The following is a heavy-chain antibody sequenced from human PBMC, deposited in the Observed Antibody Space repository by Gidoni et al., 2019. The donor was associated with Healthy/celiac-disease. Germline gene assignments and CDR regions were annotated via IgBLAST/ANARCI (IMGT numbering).Heavy chain of an antibody. CDR2: INPSGGST. V-gene: IGHV1-46*01. CDR1: GYTFTSYY. J-gene: IGHJ4*02. CDR3: ARPPNYYYDSSGYLGY. D-gene: IGHD3-22*01. Sequence: QVQLVQSGAEVKKPGASVKVSCQASGYTFTSYYMHWVRQAPGQGLEWMGIINPSGGSTSYAQKFQGRVTMTRDTSTSTVYMELSSLRSEDTAVYYCARPPNYYYDSSGYLGYWGQGTLVTVSS.